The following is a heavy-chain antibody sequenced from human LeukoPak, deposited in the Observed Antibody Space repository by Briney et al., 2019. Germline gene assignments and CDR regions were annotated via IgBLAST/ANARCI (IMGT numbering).Heavy chain of an antibody. V-gene: IGHV4-4*02. D-gene: IGHD3-16*01. J-gene: IGHJ4*02. CDR2: IYHTGST. Sequence: MPSETLSLTCAVSGDSMISTNWWSWVRQPPVKGLELIGEIYHTGSTNYNPSLQSRVTISIDKSKNQFSLRLSSVTAADTAFYYCARRGGFFDFWGQGTLVTVSS. CDR1: GDSMISTNW. CDR3: ARRGGFFDF.